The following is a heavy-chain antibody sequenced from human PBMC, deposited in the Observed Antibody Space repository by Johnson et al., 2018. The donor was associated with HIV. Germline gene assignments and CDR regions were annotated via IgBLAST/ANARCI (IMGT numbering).Heavy chain of an antibody. CDR1: GFTFDDYG. D-gene: IGHD1-26*01. CDR3: TTSHPWEQGVGVAFDI. V-gene: IGHV3-30*03. CDR2: ISYDGSNK. J-gene: IGHJ3*02. Sequence: QVHLVESGGGVVRPGGSLRLSCAASGFTFDDYGMHWVRQAPGKGLEWVAVISYDGSNKYYADSVKGRFTISRDNSKNTLYLQMNSLKTEDAAVYYCTTSHPWEQGVGVAFDIWGQGTMVTVSS.